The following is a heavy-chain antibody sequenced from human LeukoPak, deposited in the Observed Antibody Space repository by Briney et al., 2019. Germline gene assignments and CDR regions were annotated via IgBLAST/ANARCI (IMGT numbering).Heavy chain of an antibody. CDR1: GFTFSSYG. CDR3: AKGYSSGWYGYYMDV. D-gene: IGHD6-19*01. J-gene: IGHJ6*03. Sequence: GGSLRLSCAASGFTFSSYGMHWVRQAPGKGLEWVAVIWYDGSNKYYADSVKGRFTISRDNSKNTLYLQMNSLRAEDTVVYYCAKGYSSGWYGYYMDVWGKGTTVTVSS. CDR2: IWYDGSNK. V-gene: IGHV3-33*06.